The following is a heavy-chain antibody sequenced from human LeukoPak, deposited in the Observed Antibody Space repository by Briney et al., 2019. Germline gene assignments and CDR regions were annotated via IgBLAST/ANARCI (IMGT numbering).Heavy chain of an antibody. J-gene: IGHJ4*02. CDR2: ISYDGSNK. CDR3: AREDSSSWVFDY. D-gene: IGHD6-13*01. V-gene: IGHV3-30-3*01. Sequence: GGSLRLSCAASGFTFSSYAMHWVRQAPGKGLEWVAVISYDGSNKYYADSVKGRFTISRDNSKNTLYLQMNSLRAEDTAVYYCAREDSSSWVFDYWGQGTLVTVPS. CDR1: GFTFSSYA.